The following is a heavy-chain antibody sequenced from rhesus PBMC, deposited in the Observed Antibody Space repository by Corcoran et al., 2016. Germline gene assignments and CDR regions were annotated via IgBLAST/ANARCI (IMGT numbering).Heavy chain of an antibody. D-gene: IGHD2-21*01. CDR1: GFSISTSGMV. Sequence: QVTLKESGPALVKPTQTLTLTCTFSGFSISTSGMVVGWIRQPPAKALEWLALIYWDDDKYYSTSLKSRLTISKDTSKNQVVLTMTNMDPVDTATYYCARYCTGSGCYGLDSWGQGVVVTVSS. CDR3: ARYCTGSGCYGLDS. CDR2: IYWDDDK. J-gene: IGHJ6*01. V-gene: IGHV2-174*01.